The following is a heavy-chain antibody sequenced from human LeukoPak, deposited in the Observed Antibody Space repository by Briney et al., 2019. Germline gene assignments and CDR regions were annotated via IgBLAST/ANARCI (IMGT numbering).Heavy chain of an antibody. CDR3: AKDSLADIDY. Sequence: GGSLRLSCAASGFTFRNYGMHWVRQAPGKGLEWVAFIRHDGSIKNYADSVKGRSTISRDNSKNTLYLQMNSLRAEDTAVYYCAKDSLADIDYWGQGTLVTVSS. CDR1: GFTFRNYG. V-gene: IGHV3-30*02. J-gene: IGHJ4*02. CDR2: IRHDGSIK. D-gene: IGHD3-16*01.